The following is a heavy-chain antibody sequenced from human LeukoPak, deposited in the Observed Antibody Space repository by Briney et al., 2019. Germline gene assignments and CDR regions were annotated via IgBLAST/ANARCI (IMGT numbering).Heavy chain of an antibody. V-gene: IGHV3-23*01. Sequence: GGSLRLSCAASGFTFSSSVMTWVRQAPGKGLECVSGISGTGVTTYYADSVKGRFTISRDNSKNTVFLQMNSLRAEDAAVYYCATVPYGVPSLSGYFDYWGQGTLVAVSS. D-gene: IGHD4-17*01. CDR1: GFTFSSSV. CDR2: ISGTGVTT. J-gene: IGHJ4*02. CDR3: ATVPYGVPSLSGYFDY.